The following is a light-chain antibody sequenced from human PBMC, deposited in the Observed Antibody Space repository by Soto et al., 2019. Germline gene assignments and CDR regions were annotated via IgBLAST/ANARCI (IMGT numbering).Light chain of an antibody. CDR2: DVT. Sequence: QSVLTQPASVSGSPGQSITISCTGTSNDVGGYNYVSWYQQHPGKAPKVMIYDVTNRPSGVSNRFSGSKSGNTASLTISGLQAEDEADYYCSSYTSISTLVFGTGTKVTVL. CDR1: SNDVGGYNY. J-gene: IGLJ1*01. V-gene: IGLV2-14*01. CDR3: SSYTSISTLV.